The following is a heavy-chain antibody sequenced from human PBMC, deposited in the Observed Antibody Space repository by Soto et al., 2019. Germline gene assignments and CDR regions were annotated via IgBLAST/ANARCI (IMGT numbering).Heavy chain of an antibody. CDR3: ARGGSSAYNGMDV. CDR1: GFSFSTYS. CDR2: ISSRSYTI. Sequence: EVQLVESGGGLVQPGGSLRLSCAASGFSFSTYSMKWVRQAPGKGLEWVSYISSRSYTIYYIDSVKGRFTISRDNAKSSLYLQMKSLRDEDTAVYYCARGGSSAYNGMDVWGQGTTVTVSS. V-gene: IGHV3-48*02. J-gene: IGHJ6*02. D-gene: IGHD6-6*01.